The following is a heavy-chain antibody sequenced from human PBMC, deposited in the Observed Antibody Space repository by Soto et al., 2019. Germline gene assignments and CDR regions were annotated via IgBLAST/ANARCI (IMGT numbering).Heavy chain of an antibody. CDR1: KCTVINAW. V-gene: IGHV3-9*01. CDR2: ISWNSGNI. Sequence: SQRLCCASSKCTVINAWMNFVLQTPGKGLEWVAGISWNSGNIHYADSVKGRFTISRDNAMNSLYLQMNSLRIEDTALYYCARDIGIEYTYGYRLAWGKGPLFP. D-gene: IGHD5-18*01. J-gene: IGHJ5*02. CDR3: ARDIGIEYTYGYRLA.